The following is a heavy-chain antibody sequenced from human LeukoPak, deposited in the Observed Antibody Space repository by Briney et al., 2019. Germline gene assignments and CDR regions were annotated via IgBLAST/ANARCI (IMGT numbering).Heavy chain of an antibody. CDR2: ISGSGGST. Sequence: GGSLRLSCAASGFTISSYAMSWVRQAPGKGLEWVSAISGSGGSTYYADSVKGRFTISRDNSKNTLYLQMNSLRAEDTAVYYCAKDSLDSRYFDYWGQGTLVTVSS. CDR1: GFTISSYA. V-gene: IGHV3-23*01. D-gene: IGHD1-1*01. J-gene: IGHJ4*02. CDR3: AKDSLDSRYFDY.